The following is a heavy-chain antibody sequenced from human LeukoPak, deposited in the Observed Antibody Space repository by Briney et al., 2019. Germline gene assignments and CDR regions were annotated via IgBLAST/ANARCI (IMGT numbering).Heavy chain of an antibody. CDR3: ARGKRDIVARYSSYYFDY. V-gene: IGHV1-46*01. D-gene: IGHD5-12*01. Sequence: GASVKVSCKSYGYTFTSYFMHWVRQAPGQGLEWMGIINPSGGSTNYAQKFQGRVTMTRDTSTSTAYMELSSLRSEDTAVYYCARGKRDIVARYSSYYFDYWGQGTLVTVSS. CDR2: INPSGGST. CDR1: GYTFTSYF. J-gene: IGHJ4*02.